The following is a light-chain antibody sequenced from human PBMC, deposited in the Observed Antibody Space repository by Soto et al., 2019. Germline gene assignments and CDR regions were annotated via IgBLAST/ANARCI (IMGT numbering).Light chain of an antibody. V-gene: IGLV2-14*01. Sequence: QSVLTQPASVSGSPGQSITISCTGTSSDVGGYNYVSWYQQHPGKAPKLMIYDVSYRPSGVSDRFSGSKSGTSASLAISGLQSEDEADYYCAAWDDSLNGHVFGNGTKVTVL. CDR1: SSDVGGYNY. CDR2: DVS. CDR3: AAWDDSLNGHV. J-gene: IGLJ1*01.